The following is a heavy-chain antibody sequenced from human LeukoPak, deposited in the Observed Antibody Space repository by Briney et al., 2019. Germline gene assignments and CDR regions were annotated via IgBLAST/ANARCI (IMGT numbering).Heavy chain of an antibody. CDR3: ARTGYVSGGFDFDY. CDR1: GGSISSYY. D-gene: IGHD3-10*01. J-gene: IGHJ4*02. CDR2: IYYSGTT. Sequence: PSETLSLTCTVSGGSISSYYWSWIRQPPGKGLEWIGYIYYSGTTNYNPSLKSRVTISVDTSKNQFSLKLSSVTATDTAVYYCARTGYVSGGFDFDYWGQGTLVTVSS. V-gene: IGHV4-59*01.